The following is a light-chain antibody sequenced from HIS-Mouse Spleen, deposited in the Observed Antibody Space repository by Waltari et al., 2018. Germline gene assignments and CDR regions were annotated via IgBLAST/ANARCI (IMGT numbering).Light chain of an antibody. CDR1: TGAVTCGYY. CDR2: STS. Sequence: QTVVTQEPSLTVSPGGTVTLTCASSTGAVTCGYYPNWFQQKPGQAPGALIYSTSNKHSWTPARFSGSLLGGKAALTLSGVQPEDEAEYYCLLYYGGAWVFGGGTKLTVL. V-gene: IGLV7-43*01. CDR3: LLYYGGAWV. J-gene: IGLJ3*02.